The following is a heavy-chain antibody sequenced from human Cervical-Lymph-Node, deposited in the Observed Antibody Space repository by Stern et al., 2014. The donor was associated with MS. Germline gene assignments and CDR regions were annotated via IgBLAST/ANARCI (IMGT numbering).Heavy chain of an antibody. CDR2: IYYSGNT. Sequence: QVQLVESGPGLVKPSGTLSLTCTVSGGSISSYYWSWIRQPPGKGLECIVYIYYSGNTNYNPSLKSRVTISVDTSKNQFSLKLSSVTAADTAVYYCARGATQAFDPWGQGTLVTVSS. J-gene: IGHJ5*02. CDR3: ARGATQAFDP. V-gene: IGHV4-59*01. CDR1: GGSISSYY.